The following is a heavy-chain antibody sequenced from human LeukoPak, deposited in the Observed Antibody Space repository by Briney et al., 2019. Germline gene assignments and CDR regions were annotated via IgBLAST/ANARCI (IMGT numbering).Heavy chain of an antibody. CDR3: ARDSTSFNDAFDI. V-gene: IGHV1-69*13. CDR2: IIPIFGTA. CDR1: GGTFSSYA. D-gene: IGHD2-2*01. Sequence: SVKVSCKASGGTFSSYAISLVRQAPGQGLEWMGGIIPIFGTANYAQKFQGRVTITADESTSTAYMELSSLRSEDTAVYYCARDSTSFNDAFDIWGQGTMVTVSS. J-gene: IGHJ3*02.